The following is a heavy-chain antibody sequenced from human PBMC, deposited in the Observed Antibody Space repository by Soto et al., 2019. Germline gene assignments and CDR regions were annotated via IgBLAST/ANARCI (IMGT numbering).Heavy chain of an antibody. CDR2: IYYSGST. CDR3: ARERAFYGSGSYSNWFDP. D-gene: IGHD3-10*01. V-gene: IGHV4-59*01. CDR1: GGSISSYY. Sequence: PSETLSLTCTVSGGSISSYYWSWIRQPPGKGLEWIGYIYYSGSTNYNPSLKSRVTISVDTSKNQFSLKLSSVTAADTAVYYCARERAFYGSGSYSNWFDPWGQGTRVTVSS. J-gene: IGHJ5*02.